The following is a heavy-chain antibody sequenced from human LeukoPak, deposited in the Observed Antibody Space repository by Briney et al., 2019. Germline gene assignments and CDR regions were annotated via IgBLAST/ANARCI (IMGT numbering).Heavy chain of an antibody. J-gene: IGHJ3*02. CDR2: INAGNGNT. D-gene: IGHD2-2*01. CDR3: ARDCSSTSCSGAFDI. CDR1: GYTFTSYA. V-gene: IGHV1-3*01. Sequence: VASVKVSCKASGYTFTSYAMHWVRQAPGQRLEWMGWINAGNGNTKYSQKFQGRVTITRDTSASTAYMELSSQRSEDTAVYYCARDCSSTSCSGAFDIWGQGTMVTVSS.